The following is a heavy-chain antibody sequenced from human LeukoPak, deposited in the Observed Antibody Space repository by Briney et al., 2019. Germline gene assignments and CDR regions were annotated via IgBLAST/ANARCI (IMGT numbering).Heavy chain of an antibody. J-gene: IGHJ5*02. CDR1: GGSISSYY. D-gene: IGHD6-13*01. CDR3: ARGLYSSSWYVWFDP. CDR2: IYYSGST. V-gene: IGHV4-59*01. Sequence: PSETLSLTCTVSGGSISSYYLSWIRQPPGKGLEWIGYIYYSGSTNYNASLESRGAISVDTSKNQFSLKLSSVTAADTAVYYCARGLYSSSWYVWFDPWGQGTLVTVSS.